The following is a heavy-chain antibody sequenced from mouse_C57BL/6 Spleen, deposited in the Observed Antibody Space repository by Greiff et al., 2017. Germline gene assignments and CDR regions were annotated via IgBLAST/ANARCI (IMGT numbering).Heavy chain of an antibody. Sequence: VQLQQPGAELVRPGTSVKLSCKASGYTFTSYWMHWVKQRPGQGLEWIGVIDPSDSYTNYNQKFKGKATLTVDTSSSTAYMQLSSLTSEDSAVYYCAREGYPFAYWGQGTLVTVSA. D-gene: IGHD2-14*01. V-gene: IGHV1-59*01. CDR2: IDPSDSYT. CDR3: AREGYPFAY. CDR1: GYTFTSYW. J-gene: IGHJ3*01.